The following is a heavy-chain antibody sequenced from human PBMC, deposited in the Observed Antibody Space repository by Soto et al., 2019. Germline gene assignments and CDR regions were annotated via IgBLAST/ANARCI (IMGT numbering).Heavy chain of an antibody. Sequence: EVQLVESGGGLVEPGESLRLSCAASGFTFHNAWMSWVRQAPGKGLEWVGRIKNRADGETTDYAVPVQGRFTISRDDSKNTLSQQMHSLKVEDTAVYYCTTGTAVAKYYFDFWGQGTLVTVSS. CDR2: IKNRADGETT. D-gene: IGHD5-18*01. CDR1: GFTFHNAW. V-gene: IGHV3-15*01. J-gene: IGHJ4*02. CDR3: TTGTAVAKYYFDF.